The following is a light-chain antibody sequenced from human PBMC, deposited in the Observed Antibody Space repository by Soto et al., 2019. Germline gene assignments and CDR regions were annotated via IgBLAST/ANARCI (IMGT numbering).Light chain of an antibody. CDR1: SSDVGSYNL. Sequence: QSALTQPASGSGSPGQWITISCTGTSSDVGSYNLVSWYQQHPGKAPKLLIYEGSKRPSGVSNRFSGSKSGNTASLTISGLQAEDEADYYCSSYAGSSTVVFGGGTKVTVL. CDR3: SSYAGSSTVV. V-gene: IGLV2-23*01. J-gene: IGLJ2*01. CDR2: EGS.